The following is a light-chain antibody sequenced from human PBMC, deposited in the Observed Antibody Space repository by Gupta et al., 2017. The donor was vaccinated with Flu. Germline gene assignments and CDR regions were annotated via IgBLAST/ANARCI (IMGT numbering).Light chain of an antibody. V-gene: IGKV6-21*01. CDR2: YAS. CDR3: HQSSNLPWT. CDR1: QNIGTS. Sequence: KEEVTITCLASQNIGTSLNWYQQKPDQSPKLLIKYASQSVSGVPSRFSGSGSGTDFTLTINNLAAEDAATYYCHQSSNLPWTFGQGTKLEIK. J-gene: IGKJ1*01.